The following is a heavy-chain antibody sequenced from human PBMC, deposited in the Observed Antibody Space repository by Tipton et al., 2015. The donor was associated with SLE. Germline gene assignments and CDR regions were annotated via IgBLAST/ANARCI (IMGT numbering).Heavy chain of an antibody. CDR1: GYRFTNYW. CDR3: ARRNKKCTTGTCYTLGFDS. V-gene: IGHV5-51*03. Sequence: QLVQSGAEVKKPGESLKISCKASGYRFTNYWIGWVRQMPGKGLEWMGVVYPGDSEARYSPSFQGQVTISADKSINTAYVQWSSLKASDTAMYYCARRNKKCTTGTCYTLGFDSWGQGTPVTVFS. J-gene: IGHJ4*02. CDR2: VYPGDSEA. D-gene: IGHD2-15*01.